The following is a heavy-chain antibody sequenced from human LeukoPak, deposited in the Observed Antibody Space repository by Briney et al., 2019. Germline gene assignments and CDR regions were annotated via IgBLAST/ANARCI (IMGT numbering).Heavy chain of an antibody. CDR2: ISYDGSNK. J-gene: IGHJ4*02. D-gene: IGHD6-19*01. CDR1: GFTFSSYG. CDR3: AKDEVYPAVAGTTLDY. Sequence: GGSLRLSCAASGFTFSSYGMHWVRQAPGKGLEWVAVISYDGSNKYYADSVKGRFTISRDNSKDTLYLQMNSLRAEDTAVYYCAKDEVYPAVAGTTLDYWGQGTLVTVSS. V-gene: IGHV3-30*18.